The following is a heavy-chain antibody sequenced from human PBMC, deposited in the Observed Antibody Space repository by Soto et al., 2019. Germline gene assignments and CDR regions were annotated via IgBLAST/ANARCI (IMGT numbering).Heavy chain of an antibody. V-gene: IGHV1-2*02. J-gene: IGHJ5*02. CDR2: INPNSGGT. Sequence: DSLKVCYEASGDTSTGYYMHWVRQAPGQGLEWMIWINPNSGGTNYAQKFQGRVTMTRDTSISTAYMELSRLRSDDTAVYYCAREVTMVRGVIYWCGHRGEGPLVTVPS. D-gene: IGHD3-10*01. CDR1: GDTSTGYY. CDR3: AREVTMVRGVIYWCGH.